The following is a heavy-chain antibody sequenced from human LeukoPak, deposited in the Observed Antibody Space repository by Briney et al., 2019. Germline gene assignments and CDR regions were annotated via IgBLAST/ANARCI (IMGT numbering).Heavy chain of an antibody. D-gene: IGHD6-19*01. CDR2: ISGSGGST. J-gene: IGHJ3*02. CDR1: GFTFSSYA. CDR3: AKKIHGIAVPGVNDAFDI. V-gene: IGHV3-23*01. Sequence: GGSLRLSCAASGFTFSSYAMSWVRQAPEKGLEWVSDISGSGGSTYYADSVRGRFTISRDNSKNTLYLQMNSLRAEDTAVYYCAKKIHGIAVPGVNDAFDIWGQGTMVTVSS.